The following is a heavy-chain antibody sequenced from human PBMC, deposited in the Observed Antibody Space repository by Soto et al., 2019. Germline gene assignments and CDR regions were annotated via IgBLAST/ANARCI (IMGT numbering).Heavy chain of an antibody. D-gene: IGHD3-16*02. J-gene: IGHJ3*02. CDR2: INPNSGGT. CDR3: ARRPGLGELSLTPQAFDI. Sequence: ASVKVSCKASGYTFTGYYMHWVRQAPGQGLEWMGWINPNSGGTNYAQKFQGWVTMTRDTSISTAYMELSRLRSDDTAVYYCARRPGLGELSLTPQAFDIWGQGTMVTVSS. V-gene: IGHV1-2*04. CDR1: GYTFTGYY.